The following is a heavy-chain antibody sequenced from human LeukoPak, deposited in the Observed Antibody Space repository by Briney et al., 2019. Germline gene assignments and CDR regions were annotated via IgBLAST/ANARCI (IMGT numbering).Heavy chain of an antibody. CDR2: INPNSGGT. V-gene: IGHV1-2*02. J-gene: IGHJ3*02. Sequence: GASVKVSCKASGYTCTGYYLHWVRQAPGQGLEWMGWINPNSGGTNYAQKFQDRVIMTRDTSISTAYMELSRLRSDDTAVYYCATSGTTESAFDIWGQGTLVTVSS. CDR3: ATSGTTESAFDI. CDR1: GYTCTGYY. D-gene: IGHD1-7*01.